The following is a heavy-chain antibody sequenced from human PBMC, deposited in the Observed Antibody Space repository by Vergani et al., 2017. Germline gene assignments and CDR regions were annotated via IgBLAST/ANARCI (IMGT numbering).Heavy chain of an antibody. CDR2: IYTSGST. CDR3: ARADVKNWNKERYFDL. CDR1: GGSISSYY. Sequence: QVQLQESGPGLVKPSETLSLTCTVSGGSISSYYWSWIRQPAGKGLEWIGRIYTSGSTNYNPSLNSRVTMSVDTSKTQFSLKLSSGTAADTAVYYCARADVKNWNKERYFDLWGRGTLVTVSS. V-gene: IGHV4-4*07. J-gene: IGHJ2*01. D-gene: IGHD1/OR15-1a*01.